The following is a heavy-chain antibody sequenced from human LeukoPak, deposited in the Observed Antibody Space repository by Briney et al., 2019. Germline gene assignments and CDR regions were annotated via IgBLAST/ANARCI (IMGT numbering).Heavy chain of an antibody. V-gene: IGHV3-21*01. CDR2: ISSSSSYI. Sequence: GGSLRLSCAASGFTFSSYSMNWVRQAPGKGLEWVSSISSSSSYIYYADSVKGRFTLSRDNAKNSLYLQMNSLRAEDTAVYYCARGSSGPYYFDYWGQGTLVTVSS. CDR1: GFTFSSYS. D-gene: IGHD6-19*01. CDR3: ARGSSGPYYFDY. J-gene: IGHJ4*02.